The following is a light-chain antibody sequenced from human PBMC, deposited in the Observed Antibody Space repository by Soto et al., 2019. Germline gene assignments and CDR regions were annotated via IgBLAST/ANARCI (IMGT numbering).Light chain of an antibody. CDR1: SSDVGGYNY. Sequence: QYALTQPPSASGSPGQSVTISCTGTSSDVGGYNYVSWYQQHPDKAPKLMIYEVSKRPSGVPDRFSGSKSGNTASLTVSGLQAEDEADYYCSSYAGSKNSVFGGGTKLTVL. V-gene: IGLV2-8*01. J-gene: IGLJ3*02. CDR2: EVS. CDR3: SSYAGSKNSV.